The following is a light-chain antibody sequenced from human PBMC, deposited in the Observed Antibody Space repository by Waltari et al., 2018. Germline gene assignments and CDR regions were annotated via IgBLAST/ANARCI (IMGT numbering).Light chain of an antibody. CDR1: SPNIGSNF. CDR2: RNN. V-gene: IGLV1-47*01. CDR3: ASWDDSLSGGI. J-gene: IGLJ2*01. Sequence: QSVLTQPPSASGPPGQRVTIPCSGSSPNIGSNFVYWYQQFPGTAPKLLIFRNNQRPSGVPDRFSGSKSGSSASLAISGLRSDDEAHYYCASWDDSLSGGIFGGGTEVTVL.